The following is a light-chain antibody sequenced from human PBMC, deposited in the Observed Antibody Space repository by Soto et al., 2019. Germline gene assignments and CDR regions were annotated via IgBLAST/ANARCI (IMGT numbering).Light chain of an antibody. V-gene: IGLV1-40*01. J-gene: IGLJ1*01. CDR2: GNS. CDR1: SSNIRAGYD. CDR3: QSYDSSLSGLEV. Sequence: QSVLTQPPSVSGAPGQRVTISCTGSSSNIRAGYDVHWYQQLPGTAPKLLIYGNSNRPSGVPDRFSGSKSGTSASLAITGLQAEDEADYYCQSYDSSLSGLEVFGTGTKLTVL.